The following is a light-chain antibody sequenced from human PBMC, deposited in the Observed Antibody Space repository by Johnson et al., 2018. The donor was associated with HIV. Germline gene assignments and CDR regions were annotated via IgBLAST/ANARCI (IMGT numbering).Light chain of an antibody. Sequence: QPVLTHPPSVSAAPGQNVTISCPGSSSNIGNNYVSWYQQVPGTAPKLLIYDNNKRPSGIPDRFSGSKSGTLATLGITALQTGDEADYYCGTWDSSLSAVFGTGTKVTVL. J-gene: IGLJ1*01. CDR1: SSNIGNNY. CDR2: DNN. CDR3: GTWDSSLSAV. V-gene: IGLV1-51*01.